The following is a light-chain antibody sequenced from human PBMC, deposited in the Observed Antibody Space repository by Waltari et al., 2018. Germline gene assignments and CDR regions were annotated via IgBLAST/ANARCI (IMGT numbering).Light chain of an antibody. CDR3: CSYAGSAISV. J-gene: IGLJ3*02. CDR2: DVN. CDR1: SSEVGRYNL. V-gene: IGLV2-23*02. Sequence: QSALTQTVTVSGSPGQSITISCTGTSSEVGRYNLVPWYQQHPGKAPTLIIYDVNKRPSGVSNRFSGSKSGNTASLTISGLQAADEADYYCCSYAGSAISVFGGGTRLTVL.